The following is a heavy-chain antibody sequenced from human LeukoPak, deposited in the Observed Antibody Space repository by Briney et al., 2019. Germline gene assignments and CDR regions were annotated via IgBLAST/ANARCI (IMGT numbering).Heavy chain of an antibody. D-gene: IGHD5-12*01. Sequence: GGSLRLSCAASGFTFSSYAMSWVRQAPGKGLEWVSAISGSGGSTYYADSVKGRFTISRDNSKNTLYLQMNSLRAEDTAVYYCAKVSCRPDSGYDCSYYYYGMDVWGQGTTATVSS. V-gene: IGHV3-23*01. CDR1: GFTFSSYA. CDR2: ISGSGGST. CDR3: AKVSCRPDSGYDCSYYYYGMDV. J-gene: IGHJ6*02.